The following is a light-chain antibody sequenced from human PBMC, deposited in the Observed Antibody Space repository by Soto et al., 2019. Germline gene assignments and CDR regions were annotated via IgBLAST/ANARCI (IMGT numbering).Light chain of an antibody. Sequence: QLVLAQSSSASASPGSSVKLTCTLNSGHSGNNIAWHQQQPGKAPRYLMKLEGSGSYNRGSGVPDRFSGSSSGADRYLTISNLQSEDEADYYCETWDSNTRVFGGGTKLTVL. J-gene: IGLJ3*02. CDR2: LEGSGSY. CDR1: SGHSGNN. CDR3: ETWDSNTRV. V-gene: IGLV4-60*03.